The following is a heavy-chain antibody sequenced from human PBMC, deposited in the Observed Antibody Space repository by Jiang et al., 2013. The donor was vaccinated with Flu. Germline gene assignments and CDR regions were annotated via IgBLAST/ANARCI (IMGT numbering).Heavy chain of an antibody. CDR2: FDPEDGET. J-gene: IGHJ4*02. D-gene: IGHD3-10*01. CDR3: ATDSSFSSYGFGEPFDY. CDR1: TELS. Sequence: TELSMHWVRQAPGKGLEWMGGFDPEDGETIYAQKFQGRVTMTEDTSTDTAYMELSSLRSEDTAVYYCATDSSFSSYGFGEPFDYWGQGTLVTVSS. V-gene: IGHV1-24*01.